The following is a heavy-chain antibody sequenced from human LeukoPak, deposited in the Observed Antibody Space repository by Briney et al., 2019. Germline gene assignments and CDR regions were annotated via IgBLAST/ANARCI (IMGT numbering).Heavy chain of an antibody. D-gene: IGHD3-3*01. V-gene: IGHV3-30*03. J-gene: IGHJ4*02. CDR3: ARDIYDFWSGYPSTFDY. Sequence: GGSLRLSCAASGFTFSRHTMHWVRQAPGKGLEWVAVISFDGSKHYYADSVKGRFTISRDNAKNSLYLQMNSLRAEDTAVYYCARDIYDFWSGYPSTFDYWGQGTLVTVSS. CDR2: ISFDGSKH. CDR1: GFTFSRHT.